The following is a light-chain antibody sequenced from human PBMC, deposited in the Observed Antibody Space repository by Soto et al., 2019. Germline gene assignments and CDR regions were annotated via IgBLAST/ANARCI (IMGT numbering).Light chain of an antibody. CDR3: QQTYSTPPIT. CDR2: VAS. CDR1: QGIDSS. J-gene: IGKJ5*01. V-gene: IGKV1-39*01. Sequence: ILFTQSPSSLSASVVDRVTITFLASQGIDSSFAWYQQKPGKAPKLLIYVASTLQSGVPSRFSGSGSGTDFTLTISSVQREDFATYYCQQTYSTPPITFGQGTRLEIK.